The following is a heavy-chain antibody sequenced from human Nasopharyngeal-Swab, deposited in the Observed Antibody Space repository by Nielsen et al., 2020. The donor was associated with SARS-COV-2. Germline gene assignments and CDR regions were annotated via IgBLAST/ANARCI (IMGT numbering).Heavy chain of an antibody. CDR3: AKGNQGAVTTIYYYYYYMDV. CDR2: ISCSGGST. Sequence: GESLKISCAASGFTFSSYAMSLVRQAPGKGLEWVSAISCSGGSTYYADSVKGRFTISRDNSKNTLYLQMNSLRAEDTAVYYCAKGNQGAVTTIYYYYYYMDVWGKGTTVTVSS. D-gene: IGHD4-17*01. J-gene: IGHJ6*03. V-gene: IGHV3-23*01. CDR1: GFTFSSYA.